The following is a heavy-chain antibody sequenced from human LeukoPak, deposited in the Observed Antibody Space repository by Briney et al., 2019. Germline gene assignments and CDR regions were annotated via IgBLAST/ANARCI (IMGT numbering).Heavy chain of an antibody. CDR2: IYYTGTT. D-gene: IGHD4-17*01. V-gene: IGHV4-31*11. CDR1: RGSLHRGGFY. CDR3: ARNREFGEYYFDF. Sequence: SQTLSLTRALSRGSLHRGGFYTTSSRQHPGKGLEWIAYIYYTGTTYYNPSLKSRVTLSIDTSKNQFSLRLTSVTAADTAVYYCARNREFGEYYFDFWGRGTLVTVSS. J-gene: IGHJ4*02.